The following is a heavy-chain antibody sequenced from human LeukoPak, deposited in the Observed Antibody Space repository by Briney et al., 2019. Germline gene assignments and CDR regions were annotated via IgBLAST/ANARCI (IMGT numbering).Heavy chain of an antibody. V-gene: IGHV1-46*01. D-gene: IGHD3-22*01. CDR1: GGTFSSYA. CDR2: INPSGGST. Sequence: ASVKVSCKASGGTFSSYAISWVRQAPGQGLEWMGIINPSGGSTSYAQKFQGRVTMTRDTSTSTVYMELSSLRSEDTAVYYCASGNWIPREWFGELDYYDSSGPGLDDWGQGTLVTVSS. J-gene: IGHJ4*02. CDR3: ASGNWIPREWFGELDYYDSSGPGLDD.